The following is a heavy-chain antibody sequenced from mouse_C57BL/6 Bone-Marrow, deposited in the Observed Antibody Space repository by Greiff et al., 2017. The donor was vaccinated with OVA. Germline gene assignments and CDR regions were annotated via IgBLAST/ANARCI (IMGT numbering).Heavy chain of an antibody. D-gene: IGHD1-1*01. J-gene: IGHJ2*01. CDR3: ASDRYGYCYFYVWG. CDR1: GYTFTSYW. V-gene: IGHV1-64*01. CDR2: IHPDSGST. Sequence: QVQLQQPGAELVKPGASVKMSCKASGYTFTSYWMHWVKQRPGQGLEWIGKIHPDSGSTNYNEKFKSKATLTVDTSSSTAYMQLSSLTSEDSAVYYCASDRYGYCYFYVWGWGHAATLT.